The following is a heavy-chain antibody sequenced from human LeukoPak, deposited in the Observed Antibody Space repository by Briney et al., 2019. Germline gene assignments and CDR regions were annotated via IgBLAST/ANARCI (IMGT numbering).Heavy chain of an antibody. CDR2: INPNSGGT. CDR1: GYTFTGYY. V-gene: IGHV1-2*02. J-gene: IGHJ5*02. CDR3: ARAMRGNWFDP. Sequence: VNLSCKASGYTFTGYYMHWARRAPGQGLEWMGWINPNSGGTNYGPKFQGRVTMTRDTSISTAYMELSRLRSDDTAVYYCARAMRGNWFDPWGQGARGSVSS. D-gene: IGHD2-2*01.